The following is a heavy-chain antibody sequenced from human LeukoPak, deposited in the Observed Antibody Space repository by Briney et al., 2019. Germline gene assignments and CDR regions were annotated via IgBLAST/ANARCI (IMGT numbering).Heavy chain of an antibody. V-gene: IGHV3-74*01. CDR3: AKDGRVAGEPTYFDY. J-gene: IGHJ4*02. CDR2: INTDGSST. D-gene: IGHD6-19*01. Sequence: PGGSLRLSCAASGFTFSSYWMHWVRQAPGKGLVWVSRINTDGSSTSYADSVKGRFTISRDNSKNTLYLQMNSLRAEDTAVYYCAKDGRVAGEPTYFDYWGQGTLVTVSS. CDR1: GFTFSSYW.